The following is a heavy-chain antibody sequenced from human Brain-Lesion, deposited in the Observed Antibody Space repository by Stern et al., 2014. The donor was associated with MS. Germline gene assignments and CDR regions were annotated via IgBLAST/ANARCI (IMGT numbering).Heavy chain of an antibody. D-gene: IGHD2-2*01. Sequence: VQLVESGPGLVKPSQTLSLSCTVSGGSISSGGYYWSWIRQPAGKGLEWIGRIFTGGTPSYHPSLKIRVTIPIDTPKTQFSLRLTSMTAADTAVYYCARGRVVPGFQYYATDVWGQGTTVIVSS. CDR2: IFTGGTP. J-gene: IGHJ6*02. V-gene: IGHV4-61*02. CDR1: GGSISSGGYY. CDR3: ARGRVVPGFQYYATDV.